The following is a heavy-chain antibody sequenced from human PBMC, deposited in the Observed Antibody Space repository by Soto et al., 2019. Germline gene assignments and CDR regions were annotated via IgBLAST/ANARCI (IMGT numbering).Heavy chain of an antibody. J-gene: IGHJ3*02. V-gene: IGHV5-10-1*01. Sequence: VSLRLSWQGSGCNCTSYGVSWVRQMPGKGLEWMGRIDPSDSYTNYSPSFQGHVTISADKSISTAYLQWSSLKASDTAMYYCARQSPTHPFDIWGQGTMVTVS. CDR2: IDPSDSYT. CDR1: GCNCTSYG. CDR3: ARQSPTHPFDI.